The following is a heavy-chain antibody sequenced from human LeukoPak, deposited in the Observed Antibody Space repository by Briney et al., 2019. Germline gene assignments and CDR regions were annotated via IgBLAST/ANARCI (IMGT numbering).Heavy chain of an antibody. D-gene: IGHD3-3*01. V-gene: IGHV3-23*01. CDR3: AKGRFRFDY. Sequence: GGSLRLSCAVSGFTFSSYAMSWVRQAPGKGLEWVSAVSASGGPTYYADSVKGRFTISRDNSKNTLYLQMNSLRAEDTAVYYCAKGRFRFDYWGQGILVTVSS. J-gene: IGHJ4*02. CDR2: VSASGGPT. CDR1: GFTFSSYA.